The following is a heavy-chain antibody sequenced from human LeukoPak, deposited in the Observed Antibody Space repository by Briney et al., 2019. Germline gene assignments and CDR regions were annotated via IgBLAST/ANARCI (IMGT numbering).Heavy chain of an antibody. CDR3: ARDSIGAR. D-gene: IGHD3-10*01. Sequence: PGGSLRLSCAASGFTFDDFDMSWVRRAPGKGLVWVSRINSDGSSTSYADSVKGRFTISRDNAKNTLYLQMNSLRAEDTAVYYCARDSIGARWGQGTLVTVSS. CDR1: GFTFDDFD. J-gene: IGHJ4*02. V-gene: IGHV3-74*01. CDR2: INSDGSST.